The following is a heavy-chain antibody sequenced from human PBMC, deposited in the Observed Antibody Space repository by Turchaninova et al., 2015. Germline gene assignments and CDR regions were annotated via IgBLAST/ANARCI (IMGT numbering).Heavy chain of an antibody. Sequence: QVQLQQWGAGLLKPSAPLSLPSAAYSGSFSCYFWSWIRHPPGKGLEWIREIYPIVSTNDNTSLKSRVTISRVTSKNQFSRKLSAVTAADTAVYYCARVLKVCSSTSCSPSAFDIWGQGTRVTVSS. D-gene: IGHD2-2*01. CDR2: IYPIVST. J-gene: IGHJ3*02. V-gene: IGHV4-34*01. CDR3: ARVLKVCSSTSCSPSAFDI. CDR1: SGSFSCYF.